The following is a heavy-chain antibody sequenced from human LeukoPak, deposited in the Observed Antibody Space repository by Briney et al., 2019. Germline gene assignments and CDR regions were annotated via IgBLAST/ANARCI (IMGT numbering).Heavy chain of an antibody. J-gene: IGHJ4*02. V-gene: IGHV3-7*01. CDR1: GFTFSSYW. Sequence: AGGSLRLSCAASGFTFSSYWMSWVRQAPGKGLEWVASIKQDGSEKYYVDSVEGRFTISRDNAENSLYLQMNSLRAEDTAVYFCARLGRNGIAVAESWGQGTLVTVSS. CDR3: ARLGRNGIAVAES. D-gene: IGHD6-19*01. CDR2: IKQDGSEK.